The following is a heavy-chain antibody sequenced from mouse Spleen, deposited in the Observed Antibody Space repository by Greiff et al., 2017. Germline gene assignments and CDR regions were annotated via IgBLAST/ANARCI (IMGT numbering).Heavy chain of an antibody. CDR3: ARHEGWSLRGDYYAMDY. D-gene: IGHD2-1*01. CDR1: GYTFTEYT. CDR2: FYPGSGSI. V-gene: IGHV1-62-2*01. Sequence: QVQLQQSGAELVKPGASVKLSCKASGYTFTEYTIHWVKQRSGQGLEWIGWFYPGSGSIKYNEKFKDKATLTADKSSSTVYMELSRLTSEDSAVYFCARHEGWSLRGDYYAMDYWGQGTSVTVSS. J-gene: IGHJ4*01.